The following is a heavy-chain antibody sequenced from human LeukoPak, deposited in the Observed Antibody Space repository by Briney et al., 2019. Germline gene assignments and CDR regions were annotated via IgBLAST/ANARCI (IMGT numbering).Heavy chain of an antibody. CDR1: GYTFTSYY. CDR3: ARDRGGDYYDSSGYYRDAFDI. V-gene: IGHV1-46*01. J-gene: IGHJ3*02. D-gene: IGHD3-22*01. Sequence: ASVKVSCKASGYTFTSYYMHWVRQAPGQGLEWMGIINPSGGSTSYAQKFQSRVTMTRDMSTSTAYMELSSLRSEDTAVYYCARDRGGDYYDSSGYYRDAFDIWGQGTMVTVSS. CDR2: INPSGGST.